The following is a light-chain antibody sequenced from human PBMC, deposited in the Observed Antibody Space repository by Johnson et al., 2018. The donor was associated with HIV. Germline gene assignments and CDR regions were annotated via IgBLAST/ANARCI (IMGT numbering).Light chain of an antibody. CDR3: GTWDSSLSAFNYV. Sequence: QAVLTQPPSVSAAPGQKVTISCSGSSSNIGNNYVSWYQQLPGTAPTLLIYDNNKRPSGIPDRFSGSKSGTSATLGITGLQTGDEADYYCGTWDSSLSAFNYVFGTGTKVTVL. J-gene: IGLJ1*01. V-gene: IGLV1-51*01. CDR1: SSNIGNNY. CDR2: DNN.